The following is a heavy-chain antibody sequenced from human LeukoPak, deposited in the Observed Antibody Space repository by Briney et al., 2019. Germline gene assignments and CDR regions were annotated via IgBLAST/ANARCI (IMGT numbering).Heavy chain of an antibody. CDR3: ARGLAATVINWFDP. D-gene: IGHD2-15*01. CDR1: GGSISNKY. V-gene: IGHV4-59*12. CDR2: IYYSGST. J-gene: IGHJ5*02. Sequence: SETLSLTCTVSGGSISNKYWSWIRQPPGKGLEWIGYIYYSGSTNYNPSLKSRVTILVDTSKNQFSLKLSSVTAADTAVYYCARGLAATVINWFDPWGQGTLVTVSS.